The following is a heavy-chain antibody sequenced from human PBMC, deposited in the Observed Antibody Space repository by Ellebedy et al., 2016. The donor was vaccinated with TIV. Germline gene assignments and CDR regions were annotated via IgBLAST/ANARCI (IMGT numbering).Heavy chain of an antibody. V-gene: IGHV3-7*01. J-gene: IGHJ3*02. CDR1: GFTFSSYA. Sequence: GESLKISCAGSGFTFSSYAMSWVRQAPGKGLEWVANIKQDGSEKYYVDSVKGRFTISRDNAKNSLYLQMNSLRAEDTAVYYCARQTVATSVNDAFDIWGLGTVVTVSS. D-gene: IGHD4-17*01. CDR2: IKQDGSEK. CDR3: ARQTVATSVNDAFDI.